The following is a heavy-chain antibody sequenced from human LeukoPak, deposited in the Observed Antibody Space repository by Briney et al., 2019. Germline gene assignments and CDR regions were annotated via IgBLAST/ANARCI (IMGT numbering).Heavy chain of an antibody. D-gene: IGHD3-10*02. V-gene: IGHV3-23*01. CDR1: GFTFSSYA. CDR3: AELGITMIGGV. Sequence: GGSLRLSCAASGFTFSSYAMNWVRQAPGKGLEWVSSISGSGGRTYYADSVKGRFTISRDNSKNTLYLQMNSLRAEDTAVYYCAELGITMIGGVWGKGTTVTISP. CDR2: ISGSGGRT. J-gene: IGHJ6*04.